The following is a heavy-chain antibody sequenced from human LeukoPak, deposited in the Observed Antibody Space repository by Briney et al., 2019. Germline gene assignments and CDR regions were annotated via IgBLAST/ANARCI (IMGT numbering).Heavy chain of an antibody. CDR2: MNPNSGNT. CDR1: GHTFTSYD. Sequence: ASVKVSCKASGHTFTSYDIKWVRQATGQGLEWMGWMNPNSGNTGYAQKFQGRVTMTRNTSISTAYMELSSLRSGDTAVYYCARIVTGWEGPIWGQGTMVTVSS. J-gene: IGHJ3*02. V-gene: IGHV1-8*01. D-gene: IGHD6-19*01. CDR3: ARIVTGWEGPI.